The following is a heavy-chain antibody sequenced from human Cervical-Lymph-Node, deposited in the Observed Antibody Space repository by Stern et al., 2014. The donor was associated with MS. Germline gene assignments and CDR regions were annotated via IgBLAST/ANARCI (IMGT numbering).Heavy chain of an antibody. Sequence: EVQLLESGGGLVQPGGSLRLSCAASGFTFSSYWMHWVRQAPGKGLVWVSRINSDGSTTNYADSVKGRFTISRDNAKNTLYLQMNSLRAEDTAVYYCARGLYSSSWSPLDYWGQGTLVTVSS. V-gene: IGHV3-74*02. CDR3: ARGLYSSSWSPLDY. J-gene: IGHJ4*02. D-gene: IGHD6-13*01. CDR1: GFTFSSYW. CDR2: INSDGSTT.